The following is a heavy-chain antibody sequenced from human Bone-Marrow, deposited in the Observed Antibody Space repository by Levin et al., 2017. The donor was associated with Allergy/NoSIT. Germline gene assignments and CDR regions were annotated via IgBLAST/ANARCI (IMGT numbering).Heavy chain of an antibody. CDR1: GDSISSTSHF. CDR3: AREGYYGSGREDAFDV. J-gene: IGHJ3*01. D-gene: IGHD3-10*01. CDR2: IYYSGST. Sequence: SQTLSLPCTVSGDSISSTSHFWAWIRQPPGKGLEWIGSIYYSGSTEYNPSVQSRVTMSVDTSKGQFSLKLTSVTAADSAVYYCAREGYYGSGREDAFDVWGQGTTVTVSS. V-gene: IGHV4-39*01.